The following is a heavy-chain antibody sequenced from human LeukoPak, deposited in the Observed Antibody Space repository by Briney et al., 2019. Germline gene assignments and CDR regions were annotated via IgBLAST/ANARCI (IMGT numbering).Heavy chain of an antibody. CDR2: ISYDGSNK. Sequence: GGSLRLSCAASGFTFSSYAMHWVRQAPGKGLEWVAVISYDGSNKYYADSVKGRFTISRDNSKNTLYLQMNSLRAEDTAVYYCARDISPLLRGYFDYWGQGTLVTVSS. D-gene: IGHD3-10*01. CDR1: GFTFSSYA. CDR3: ARDISPLLRGYFDY. V-gene: IGHV3-30*04. J-gene: IGHJ4*02.